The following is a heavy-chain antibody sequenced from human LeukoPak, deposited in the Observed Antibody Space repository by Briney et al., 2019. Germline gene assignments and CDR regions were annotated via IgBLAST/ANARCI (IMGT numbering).Heavy chain of an antibody. CDR2: ICYSGSS. Sequence: SETLSLTCTVSGDSISSYYWSWIRQPPGKGLEWIAYICYSGSSNYNPSLKSRVTISVDRSENQFSLRLSSVTAADTAVYYCARNWGSYAFDIWGQGAMVSASS. J-gene: IGHJ3*02. CDR1: GDSISSYY. V-gene: IGHV4-59*08. D-gene: IGHD7-27*01. CDR3: ARNWGSYAFDI.